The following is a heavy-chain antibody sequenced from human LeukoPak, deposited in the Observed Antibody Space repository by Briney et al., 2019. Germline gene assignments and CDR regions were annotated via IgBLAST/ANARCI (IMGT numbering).Heavy chain of an antibody. J-gene: IGHJ6*03. CDR3: ARAHKAVAYYYYYMDV. CDR2: ISSSSSTI. V-gene: IGHV3-48*01. D-gene: IGHD6-19*01. CDR1: GFTFSSYS. Sequence: GGSLRLSCAASGFTFSSYSMNWVRQAPGKGLEWVSYISSSSSTIYYADPVKGRFTISRDNAKNSLFLQMNSLRAEDTAVYYCARAHKAVAYYYYYMDVRGKGTTVTVSS.